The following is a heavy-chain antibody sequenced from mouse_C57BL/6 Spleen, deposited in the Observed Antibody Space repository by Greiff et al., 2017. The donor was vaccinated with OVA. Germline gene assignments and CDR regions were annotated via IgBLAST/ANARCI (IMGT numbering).Heavy chain of an antibody. CDR2: ISAAGSYT. V-gene: IGHV5-4*01. J-gene: IGHJ4*01. D-gene: IGHD4-1*01. Sequence: EVQVVESGGGLVKPGGSLKLSCAASGFTFSSYAMSWVRQTPEKRLEWVATISAAGSYTYYPDNVKGRFTITRDNAKNNLYLQMSHLKSEDTAMYDCARDLAGVYAMDYWGQGTSVTVSA. CDR1: GFTFSSYA. CDR3: ARDLAGVYAMDY.